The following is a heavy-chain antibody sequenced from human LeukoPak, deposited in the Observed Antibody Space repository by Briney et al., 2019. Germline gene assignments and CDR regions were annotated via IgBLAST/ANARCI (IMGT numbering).Heavy chain of an antibody. J-gene: IGHJ4*02. D-gene: IGHD5-18*01. CDR3: ARDAAMVLAAADY. Sequence: GASVKVSCKASGYTFTGYYMHWVRQAPGQGLEWMGWINPNSGGTNYAQKFQGRVTMTRDTSISTAYMELSRLRSDDTAVYYCARDAAMVLAAADYWGQGTLVTVSS. CDR2: INPNSGGT. CDR1: GYTFTGYY. V-gene: IGHV1-2*02.